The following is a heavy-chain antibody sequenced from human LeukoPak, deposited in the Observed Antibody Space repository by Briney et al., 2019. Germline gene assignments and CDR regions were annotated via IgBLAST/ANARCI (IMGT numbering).Heavy chain of an antibody. CDR1: GGSISSSTYY. D-gene: IGHD3-10*01. Sequence: PSETLSLTCSVSGGSISSSTYYWGWIRQPPGKGLEWIGSIYYSGNTDYNPSLKSRVTISGDTSKNQFSLQLSSVTAADTAVFFCARGYRGPNFDYWGQGTLVTVSS. CDR3: ARGYRGPNFDY. J-gene: IGHJ4*02. V-gene: IGHV4-39*01. CDR2: IYYSGNT.